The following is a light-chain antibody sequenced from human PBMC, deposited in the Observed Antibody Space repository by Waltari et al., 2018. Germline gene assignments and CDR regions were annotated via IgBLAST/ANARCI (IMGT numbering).Light chain of an antibody. CDR1: QSLVHSDGNTH. J-gene: IGKJ2*01. Sequence: DVVMTQSPLSLPVTLGQPASISCKSSQSLVHSDGNTHVNWLQQRPGQSPRRLIYRVSNRDSGVPDRFSGSGSGTDFTLKISRVEAEDIGVYYCMQGTHWPYTFGQGTKLDIK. CDR3: MQGTHWPYT. V-gene: IGKV2-30*02. CDR2: RVS.